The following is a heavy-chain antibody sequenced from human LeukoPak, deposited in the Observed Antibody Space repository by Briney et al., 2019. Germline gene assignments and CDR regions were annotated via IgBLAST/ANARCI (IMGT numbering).Heavy chain of an antibody. V-gene: IGHV7-4-1*02. CDR2: ITTSTGNP. CDR3: ARDPYAPPSSDLQRFDS. Sequence: ASVKVSCKASGGTFSSYAISWVRQAPGQGLEWMGWITTSTGNPTYAQGFTGRFVFSSDTSVSTAYLQISSLRAEDTAVYYCARDPYAPPSSDLQRFDSWGQGTLVTVSS. CDR1: GGTFSSYA. J-gene: IGHJ5*01. D-gene: IGHD6-19*01.